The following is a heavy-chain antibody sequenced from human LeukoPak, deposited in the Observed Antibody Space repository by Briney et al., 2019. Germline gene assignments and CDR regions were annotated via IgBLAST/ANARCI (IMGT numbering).Heavy chain of an antibody. Sequence: SETLSLTYTVSGGSISSGDYYWSWIRQPPGKGLEWIGYIYYSGSTYYNPSLKSRVTISVDTSKNQFSLKLSSVTAADTAVYYCASLGPGYGDHGAFFDYWGQGTLVTVSS. D-gene: IGHD4-17*01. CDR2: IYYSGST. CDR3: ASLGPGYGDHGAFFDY. J-gene: IGHJ4*02. CDR1: GGSISSGDYY. V-gene: IGHV4-30-4*01.